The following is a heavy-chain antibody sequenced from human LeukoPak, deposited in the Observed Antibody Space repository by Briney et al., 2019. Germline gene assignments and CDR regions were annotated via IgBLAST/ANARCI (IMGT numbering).Heavy chain of an antibody. D-gene: IGHD1-26*01. J-gene: IGHJ6*02. Sequence: ASVKVSCKASGYTFTSYGISWVRQAPGQGLEWMGWISAYNGNTSYAQKLQGRVTMTTDTSTSTAYMELRSLRSDDTAVYYCAGPATPRHYYYYGMDVWGQGTTVTVSS. CDR3: AGPATPRHYYYYGMDV. V-gene: IGHV1-18*01. CDR1: GYTFTSYG. CDR2: ISAYNGNT.